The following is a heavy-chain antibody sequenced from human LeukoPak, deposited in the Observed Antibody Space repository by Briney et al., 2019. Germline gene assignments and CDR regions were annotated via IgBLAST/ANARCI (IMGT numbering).Heavy chain of an antibody. CDR2: IQQDGSER. J-gene: IGHJ4*02. CDR1: GVTFKGYW. D-gene: IGHD5-18*01. V-gene: IGHV3-7*01. CDR3: VRLRYTYGKNFDC. Sequence: GGSLRLSCAASGVTFKGYWMSGVRQAPGEGREWVSNIQQDGSERKYVDSVKGRLTISRDNAKNSLYLQMDSLRAEDTAVYYCVRLRYTYGKNFDCWGQGTLVTVSS.